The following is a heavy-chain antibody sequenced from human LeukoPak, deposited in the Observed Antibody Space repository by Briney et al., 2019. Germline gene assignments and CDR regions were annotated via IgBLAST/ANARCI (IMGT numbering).Heavy chain of an antibody. Sequence: ASVKVSCKASGYTFTSYYMHWVRQAPGQGLEWMGIINPSGGSTSYAQKFQGRVTMTRDTSTSTVYMELSSLRSEDTAVYYCARDHFASQPREVPRDYYDSSGYYYVWPSLDYWGQGTLVTVSS. CDR1: GYTFTSYY. V-gene: IGHV1-46*01. D-gene: IGHD3-22*01. CDR3: ARDHFASQPREVPRDYYDSSGYYYVWPSLDY. CDR2: INPSGGST. J-gene: IGHJ4*02.